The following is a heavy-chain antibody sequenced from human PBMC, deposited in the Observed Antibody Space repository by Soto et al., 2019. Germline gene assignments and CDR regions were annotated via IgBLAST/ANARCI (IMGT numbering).Heavy chain of an antibody. CDR3: ARQTTIIMPRGVVITYGGPFDP. CDR2: TYYRSKWYN. CDR1: GDSVSSNSAA. J-gene: IGHJ5*02. V-gene: IGHV6-1*01. Sequence: SQTLSLTCAISGDSVSSNSAAWNWIRQSPSRGLEWLGRTYYRSKWYNDYAVSVKSRISINPDTSKNQFSLQLNSVTPEDTAVYYCARQTTIIMPRGVVITYGGPFDPWGQGTLVTVSS. D-gene: IGHD3-10*01.